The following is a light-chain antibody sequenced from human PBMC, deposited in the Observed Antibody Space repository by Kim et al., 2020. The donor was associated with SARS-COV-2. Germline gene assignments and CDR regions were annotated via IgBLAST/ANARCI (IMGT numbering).Light chain of an antibody. CDR1: QSVLYSSNNNNY. J-gene: IGKJ2*03. Sequence: RDTINCKSSQSVLYSSNNNNYLAWYQQKPGQPPKLLIYWASTRESGVPDRFSGSGSGTDFTLTISSRQAEDVAVYYCQQYYSIPYSFGQGTKLEI. V-gene: IGKV4-1*01. CDR2: WAS. CDR3: QQYYSIPYS.